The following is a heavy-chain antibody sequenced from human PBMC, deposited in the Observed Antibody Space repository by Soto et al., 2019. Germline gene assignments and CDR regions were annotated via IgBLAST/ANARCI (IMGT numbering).Heavy chain of an antibody. Sequence: ESLRMSFTGSGYSFTSYWIGLVRQMPGKGLEWMGIIYPGDSDTRYSPSFQGRFTISRDNSKNTLYLQMKSLRAEDTAVYSCAKDSGYCSGGRCYSDDYWGQGTPVTVSS. CDR2: IYPGDSDT. CDR1: GYSFTSYW. J-gene: IGHJ4*02. D-gene: IGHD2-15*01. CDR3: AKDSGYCSGGRCYSDDY. V-gene: IGHV5-51*01.